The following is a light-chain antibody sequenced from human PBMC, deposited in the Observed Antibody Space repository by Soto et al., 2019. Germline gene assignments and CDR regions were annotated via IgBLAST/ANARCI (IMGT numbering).Light chain of an antibody. CDR1: QTLSNSF. CDR3: QQYGTSEII. Sequence: EIVLTQSPGTLSLSPGERATLSCRASQTLSNSFIAWYQQKPGQAPRLLIYDTCSRATGVADRYSASGYGTDFTLTISRLEPEDFAVFFCQQYGTSEIIFGQGTRLEIK. V-gene: IGKV3-20*01. CDR2: DTC. J-gene: IGKJ5*01.